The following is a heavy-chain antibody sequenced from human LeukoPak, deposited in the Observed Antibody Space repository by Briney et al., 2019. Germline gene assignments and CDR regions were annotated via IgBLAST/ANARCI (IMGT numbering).Heavy chain of an antibody. CDR2: ISSSSSYI. CDR1: GFTFSSYS. Sequence: GGSLRLSCAASGFTFSSYSMNWVRQAPGKGLEWVSSISSSSSYIYYADSVKGRFTISRDNAKNSLYLQMYSLRAEDTAVYYCARVQLWQTNGFDYWGQGTLVTVSS. CDR3: ARVQLWQTNGFDY. V-gene: IGHV3-21*01. D-gene: IGHD5-18*01. J-gene: IGHJ4*02.